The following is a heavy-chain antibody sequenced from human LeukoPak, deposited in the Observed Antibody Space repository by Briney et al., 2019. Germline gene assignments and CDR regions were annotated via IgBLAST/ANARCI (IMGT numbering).Heavy chain of an antibody. V-gene: IGHV1-69*01. Sequence: SVKVSCKASGGTFSSYAISWVRQAPGQGLEWMGGIIPIFGTANYAQKFQGRVTITADESTSTAYMELSSLRSEDTAVYYCAANPTDQRGQWLPLNFDYWGQGTLVTVSS. CDR2: IIPIFGTA. D-gene: IGHD6-19*01. CDR1: GGTFSSYA. J-gene: IGHJ4*02. CDR3: AANPTDQRGQWLPLNFDY.